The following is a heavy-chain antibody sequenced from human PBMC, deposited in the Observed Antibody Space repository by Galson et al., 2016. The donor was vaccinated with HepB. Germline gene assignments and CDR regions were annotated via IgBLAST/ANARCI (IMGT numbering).Heavy chain of an antibody. D-gene: IGHD6-19*01. CDR3: GQRYSSDLFQH. Sequence: SETLSLTCAVSGGSISSSNWWSWVRQPPGKGLEWIGKIYHSGSTNYNPSLKSRVTISVDKSKNQFSLKLSSVTAADTAVYYCGQRYSSDLFQHWGQGTLVTVSS. CDR1: GGSISSSNW. V-gene: IGHV4-4*02. CDR2: IYHSGST. J-gene: IGHJ1*01.